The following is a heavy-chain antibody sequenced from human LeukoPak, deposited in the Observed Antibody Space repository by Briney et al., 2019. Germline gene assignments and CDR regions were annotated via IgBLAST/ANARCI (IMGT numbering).Heavy chain of an antibody. V-gene: IGHV1-18*01. CDR3: ARVGYCSRTSYQKGLGAFDI. CDR2: ISAYNGNT. CDR1: GFPFTNYG. Sequence: ASVKVSCKASGFPFTNYGFSWVRQAPGQGLEWMGWISAYNGNTNYAQKLQGRVTMTTDTSTSTAYMELRSLRSDDTAVYYCARVGYCSRTSYQKGLGAFDIWGRGTMDTVSS. J-gene: IGHJ3*02. D-gene: IGHD2-2*01.